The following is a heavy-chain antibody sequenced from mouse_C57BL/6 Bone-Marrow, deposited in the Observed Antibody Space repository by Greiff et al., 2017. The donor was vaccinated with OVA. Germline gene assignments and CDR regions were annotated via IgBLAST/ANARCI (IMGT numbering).Heavy chain of an antibody. V-gene: IGHV1-55*01. Sequence: QVHVKQSGAELVKPGASVKMSCKASGYTFTSYWITWVKQRPGQGLEWIGDIYPGSGRTNYNEKFKSKATLTVDTSSSTAYMQLSSLTSEDSAVYYCARSGITTVEGDFAMDDWGQGTSVTVSS. CDR1: GYTFTSYW. CDR2: IYPGSGRT. J-gene: IGHJ4*01. D-gene: IGHD1-1*01. CDR3: ARSGITTVEGDFAMDD.